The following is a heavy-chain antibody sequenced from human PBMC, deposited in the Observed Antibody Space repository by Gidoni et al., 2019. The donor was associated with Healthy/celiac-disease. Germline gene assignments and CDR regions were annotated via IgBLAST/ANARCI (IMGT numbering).Heavy chain of an antibody. CDR2: IWYDGSNK. Sequence: QVQLVESGGGVVQPGRSLRLSCAASGFTFSSYGMHWVRQAPGKGLEWVAVIWYDGSNKYYADSVKGRFTISRDNSKNTLYLQMNGLRAEDTAVYYCARDTPGYSCDYWGQGTLVTVSS. CDR1: GFTFSSYG. D-gene: IGHD5-18*01. J-gene: IGHJ4*02. V-gene: IGHV3-33*01. CDR3: ARDTPGYSCDY.